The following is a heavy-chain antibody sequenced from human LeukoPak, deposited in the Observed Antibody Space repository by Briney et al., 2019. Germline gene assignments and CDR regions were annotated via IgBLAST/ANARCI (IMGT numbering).Heavy chain of an antibody. CDR1: GFTFDDYG. D-gene: IGHD4-17*01. J-gene: IGHJ6*03. CDR2: INWNGGST. CDR3: ARVMTTVTAYYYYYMDV. Sequence: PGGSLRLSFAASGFTFDDYGMSWVRQAPGKGLEWVSGINWNGGSTSYADSVKGRFTISRDNAKNSLYLQMNRLRAEDTALYYCARVMTTVTAYYYYYMDVWGKGTTVTVSS. V-gene: IGHV3-20*03.